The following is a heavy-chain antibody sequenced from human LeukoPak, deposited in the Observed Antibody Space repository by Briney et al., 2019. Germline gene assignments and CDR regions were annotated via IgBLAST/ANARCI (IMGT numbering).Heavy chain of an antibody. CDR2: INPNSGGT. CDR1: EYTFTGYY. V-gene: IGHV1-2*02. D-gene: IGHD6-13*01. J-gene: IGHJ6*03. CDR3: ARDAIAAAGTQLPYYYYYMDV. Sequence: ASVKVSCKASEYTFTGYYMHWVRQAPGQGLEWMGWINPNSGGTNYAQKLQGRVTMTRDTSISTAYMELSRLRSDDTAVYYCARDAIAAAGTQLPYYYYYMDVWGKGTTVTISS.